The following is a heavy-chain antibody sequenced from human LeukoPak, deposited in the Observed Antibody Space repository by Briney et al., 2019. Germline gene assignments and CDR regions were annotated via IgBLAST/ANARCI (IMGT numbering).Heavy chain of an antibody. CDR1: GFTFSSYW. Sequence: SGGSLRLSCAASGFTFSSYWMHWVRQAPGKGLEWVSAISGSGGSTYYADSVKGRFTISRDNSKNTLYLQMNSLRAEDTAVYYCAKDRHCSSTSCLPFDYWGQGTLVTVSS. V-gene: IGHV3-23*01. D-gene: IGHD2-2*01. CDR3: AKDRHCSSTSCLPFDY. J-gene: IGHJ4*02. CDR2: ISGSGGST.